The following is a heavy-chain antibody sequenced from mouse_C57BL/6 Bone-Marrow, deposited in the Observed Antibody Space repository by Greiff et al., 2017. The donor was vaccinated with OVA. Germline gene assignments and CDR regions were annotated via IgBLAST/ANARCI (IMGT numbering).Heavy chain of an antibody. CDR1: GFTFSSYG. CDR3: ARSRYYGSSPCAY. J-gene: IGHJ3*01. CDR2: ISSGGSYT. V-gene: IGHV5-6*01. Sequence: EVQLVESGGDLVKPGGSLKLSCAASGFTFSSYGMSWVRQTPDKRLEWVATISSGGSYTYYPDSVKGRFTISRDNAKNTLYLQRSSVKSEDTAMYYCARSRYYGSSPCAYWGQGTLVTVSA. D-gene: IGHD1-1*01.